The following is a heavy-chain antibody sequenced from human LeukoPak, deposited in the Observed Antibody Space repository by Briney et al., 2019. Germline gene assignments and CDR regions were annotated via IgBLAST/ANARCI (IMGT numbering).Heavy chain of an antibody. CDR1: GYTFSSYY. CDR3: ARDRAYCSSTICYRDNYFVP. V-gene: IGHV1-46*01. J-gene: IGHJ5*02. D-gene: IGHD2-2*02. CDR2: INTSGGNT. Sequence: ASVKVSCKASGYTFSSYYVLWVRQAPGQGLEWMGMINTSGGNTSYAHKFQGRVTMTRDTSTSTVYMELSSLRSECTAVYYCARDRAYCSSTICYRDNYFVPWGQGTLVTVSS.